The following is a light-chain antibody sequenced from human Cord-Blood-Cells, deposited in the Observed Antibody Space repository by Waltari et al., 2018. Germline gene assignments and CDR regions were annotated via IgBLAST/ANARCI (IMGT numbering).Light chain of an antibody. J-gene: IGKJ1*01. CDR3: QQYNSYSPWT. Sequence: DIQMTQSPSTLSASVGDRVTITCRASQSISSWLAWYQQNPGKAPKLLIYKASSLESGVPSRFSGSGSETEFTLTISSLQPDDFATYYCQQYNSYSPWTFGQGTKVEIK. CDR2: KAS. V-gene: IGKV1-5*03. CDR1: QSISSW.